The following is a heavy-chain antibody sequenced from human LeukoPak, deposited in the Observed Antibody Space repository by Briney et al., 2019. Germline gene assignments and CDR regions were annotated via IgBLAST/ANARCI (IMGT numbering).Heavy chain of an antibody. V-gene: IGHV1-69*06. CDR2: IIPIFGTA. CDR3: ARGIFTMVRGVIHYYYGMDV. Sequence: ASVKVSCKASGGTFSSYAISWVRQAPGQGLEWMGGIIPIFGTANYAQKFQGRVTITADKSTSTAYMELRSLRSDDTAVYYCARGIFTMVRGVIHYYYGMDVWGQGTTVTVSS. J-gene: IGHJ6*02. D-gene: IGHD3-10*01. CDR1: GGTFSSYA.